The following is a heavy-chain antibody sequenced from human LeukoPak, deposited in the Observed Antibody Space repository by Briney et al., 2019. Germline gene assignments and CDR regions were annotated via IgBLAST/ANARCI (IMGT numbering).Heavy chain of an antibody. CDR1: GGSISSYY. Sequence: SETLSLTCTVSGGSISSYYWSWIRQPAGKGLEWIGRICTSGSTNYNPSLKSRVTMSVDTSKNQFPLKLSSVTAADTAVYYCARGGWDWTDFDYWGQGTLVTVSS. J-gene: IGHJ4*02. D-gene: IGHD1-26*01. CDR3: ARGGWDWTDFDY. V-gene: IGHV4-4*07. CDR2: ICTSGST.